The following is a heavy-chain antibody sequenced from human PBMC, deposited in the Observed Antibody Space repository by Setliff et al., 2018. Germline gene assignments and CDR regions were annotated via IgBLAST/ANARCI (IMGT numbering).Heavy chain of an antibody. Sequence: SETLSLTCTVSGGSIMNYFWSWIRQPPGKGLEWIGYVYYTGNTNYNPSLKSRLTISVYPSKNQVSLKLKSATTADTAVYYCARDRTAYNYGMDIWGQGTTVTVSS. CDR3: ARDRTAYNYGMDI. CDR2: VYYTGNT. V-gene: IGHV4-59*01. D-gene: IGHD5-18*01. CDR1: GGSIMNYF. J-gene: IGHJ6*02.